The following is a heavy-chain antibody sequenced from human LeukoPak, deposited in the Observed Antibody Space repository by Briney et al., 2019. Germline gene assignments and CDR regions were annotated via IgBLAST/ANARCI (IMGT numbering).Heavy chain of an antibody. D-gene: IGHD5-18*01. V-gene: IGHV4-39*01. J-gene: IGHJ4*02. Sequence: PSEPLSLTCAGGGDAIRVGGQCCAQIRPPPGKRLEWIGSIYYSGSAYYNPSLKGRVSMSEDSSKSLSSLSLSFVTAADTAVFYCARHRVTAVAPRYMYDRGQGNQATVSS. CDR1: GDAIRVGGQC. CDR3: ARHRVTAVAPRYMYD. CDR2: IYYSGSA.